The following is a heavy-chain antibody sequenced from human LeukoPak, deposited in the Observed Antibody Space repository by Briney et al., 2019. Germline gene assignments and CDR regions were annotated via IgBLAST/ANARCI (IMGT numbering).Heavy chain of an antibody. V-gene: IGHV3-23*01. CDR1: GLTFSDYA. D-gene: IGHD4-23*01. J-gene: IGHJ4*02. Sequence: TGGSLRLSCAASGLTFSDYAMSWVRQAPGKGLEWVSAISGSGGSTYYADSVKGRFTISRDNSKNTLYLQMNSLGDEDTAVYYCAKKSPYGGRDYWGQGTLVTVSS. CDR2: ISGSGGST. CDR3: AKKSPYGGRDY.